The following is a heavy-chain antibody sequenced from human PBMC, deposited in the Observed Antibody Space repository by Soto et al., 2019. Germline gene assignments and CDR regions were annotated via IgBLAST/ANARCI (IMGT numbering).Heavy chain of an antibody. CDR1: GFTFSSYG. CDR2: ISYDGSNK. D-gene: IGHD2-15*01. V-gene: IGHV3-30*18. J-gene: IGHJ6*02. CDR3: AEDMAYCSGGSCYSGMDV. Sequence: GGSLRLSCAASGFTFSSYGMHWVRQAPGKGLEWVAVISYDGSNKYYADSVKGRLTISIDNSKNTLYLQMNSLRAEDKAVYYCAEDMAYCSGGSCYSGMDVWGQGTTVTVSS.